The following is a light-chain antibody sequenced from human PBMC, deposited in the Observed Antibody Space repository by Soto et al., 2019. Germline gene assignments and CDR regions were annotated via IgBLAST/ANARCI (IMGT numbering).Light chain of an antibody. J-gene: IGLJ1*01. CDR3: CSFAGSSSYV. Sequence: QSALAQPRSVSASPGQSVTISCTGTSSDVGRYDYVSWYQQHPGKAPKLIVYDVTERPSGVPDRFSGSKSGNTASLTISGLQAEDEADYSCCSFAGSSSYVFGTATKVTV. CDR1: SSDVGRYDY. CDR2: DVT. V-gene: IGLV2-11*01.